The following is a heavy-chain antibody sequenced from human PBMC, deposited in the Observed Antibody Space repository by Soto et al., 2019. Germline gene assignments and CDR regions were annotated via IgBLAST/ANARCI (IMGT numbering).Heavy chain of an antibody. D-gene: IGHD3-3*01. CDR2: IYYTGST. J-gene: IGHJ5*01. Sequence: ASETLSLTCSVSGDSITTGHYYWSWVRQPPGKGLEWIGFIYYTGSTNYNPSLESRVTISVDTSKNQFSLKLSSVTAADTAVYYCARDRAIFGLVPFDSWGQGILVTVSS. CDR3: ARDRAIFGLVPFDS. CDR1: GDSITTGHYY. V-gene: IGHV4-61*01.